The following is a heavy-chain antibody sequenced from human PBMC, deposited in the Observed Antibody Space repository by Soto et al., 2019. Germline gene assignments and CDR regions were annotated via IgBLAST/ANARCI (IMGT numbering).Heavy chain of an antibody. CDR3: ARHLTYCSAGSCYSDFPYYGMDV. D-gene: IGHD2-15*01. CDR2: IFYSGST. CDR1: GGSISSSSYY. V-gene: IGHV4-39*01. J-gene: IGHJ6*02. Sequence: SETLSLTCTVSGGSISSSSYYWGWIRQPPGKGLEWIGSIFYSGSTYYNKSLKNRVTISVDTSKNQLSLKLRSVTAAETTVYYCARHLTYCSAGSCYSDFPYYGMDVWGQGTTVTVS.